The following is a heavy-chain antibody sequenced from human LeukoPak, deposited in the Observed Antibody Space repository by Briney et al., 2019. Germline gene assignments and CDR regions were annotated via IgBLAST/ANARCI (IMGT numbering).Heavy chain of an antibody. V-gene: IGHV3-23*01. CDR3: AKDLTYNDGRWEFDP. Sequence: GGSLRLSCAASGFTLSNFAMTWVRQAPGKGLEWVSGILTNGVTYYADAVKARFTISRDSSQSTMYLQMNSLRAEDTAVYYCAKDLTYNDGRWEFDPWGQGTLVTVSS. J-gene: IGHJ5*02. D-gene: IGHD5-24*01. CDR1: GFTLSNFA. CDR2: ILTNGVT.